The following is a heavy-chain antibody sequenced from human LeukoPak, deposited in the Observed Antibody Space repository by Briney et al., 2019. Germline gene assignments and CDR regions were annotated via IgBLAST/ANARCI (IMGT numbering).Heavy chain of an antibody. CDR2: ISPEDSDT. J-gene: IGHJ4*02. Sequence: GESLKISCKGSGCRFTDYWIGWVRQMPGKGLEWMGIISPEDSDTRYSPSFQGQVTISADGSISTAYLQWSSLKASDTALYYCARYRGDYVSLPSPFDYWGQGTLVTVSS. V-gene: IGHV5-51*01. D-gene: IGHD4-17*01. CDR3: ARYRGDYVSLPSPFDY. CDR1: GCRFTDYW.